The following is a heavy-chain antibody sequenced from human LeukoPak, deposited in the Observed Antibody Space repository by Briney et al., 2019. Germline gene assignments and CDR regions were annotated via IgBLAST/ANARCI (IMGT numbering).Heavy chain of an antibody. V-gene: IGHV3-13*01. CDR2: IGTAGDT. CDR1: GFTFSSYD. Sequence: GGSLRLSCAASGFTFSSYDMHWVRQATGKGLEWVSAIGTAGDTHYPGSVKGRSTISRENAKKSLYLQMNSLRAGDTAVYYCARGSGGAFDIWGQGTMVTVSS. CDR3: ARGSGGAFDI. J-gene: IGHJ3*02. D-gene: IGHD3-16*01.